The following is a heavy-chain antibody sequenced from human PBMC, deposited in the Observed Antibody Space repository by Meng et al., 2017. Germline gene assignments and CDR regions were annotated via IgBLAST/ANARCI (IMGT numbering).Heavy chain of an antibody. J-gene: IGHJ4*02. Sequence: GESLKISCVASGFTFDDYGMSWVRQAPGKGLEWVSGINWNGGSTGYADSVKGRFTISRDNAKNSLYLQMNSLRAEDTALYYCARTTPEDYYGSGSYYSHPDYWGQGTLVTVSS. D-gene: IGHD3-10*01. CDR1: GFTFDDYG. CDR3: ARTTPEDYYGSGSYYSHPDY. V-gene: IGHV3-20*04. CDR2: INWNGGST.